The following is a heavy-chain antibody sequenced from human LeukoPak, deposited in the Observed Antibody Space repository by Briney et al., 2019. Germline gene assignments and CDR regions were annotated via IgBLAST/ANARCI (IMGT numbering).Heavy chain of an antibody. CDR1: GFTFSSYA. V-gene: IGHV3-30*18. Sequence: GRSLRLSCAASGFTFSSYAMHWVRQAPGKGLEWVAVISYDGSNKYYADSVKGRFTISRDNSKNTLYLQMNSLRAEDTAVYYCAKNSGSYSQNWFDPWGQGTLVTVSS. CDR2: ISYDGSNK. J-gene: IGHJ5*02. D-gene: IGHD1-26*01. CDR3: AKNSGSYSQNWFDP.